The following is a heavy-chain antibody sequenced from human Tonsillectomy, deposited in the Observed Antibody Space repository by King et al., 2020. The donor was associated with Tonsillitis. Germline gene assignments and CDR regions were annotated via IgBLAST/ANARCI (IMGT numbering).Heavy chain of an antibody. CDR1: GYSFSDYL. V-gene: IGHV5-10-1*01. Sequence: VQLVESGAAVKKPGESLRISCQGSGYSFSDYLITWVRQVPGKGLEWMGRIDPSDSYTDYSPSLQGHVTISADKSISTAYLQWSSLKASATAIYYCATRTGFSGYDSFFEYWGQGTLVTVSS. J-gene: IGHJ4*02. D-gene: IGHD5-12*01. CDR3: ATRTGFSGYDSFFEY. CDR2: IDPSDSYT.